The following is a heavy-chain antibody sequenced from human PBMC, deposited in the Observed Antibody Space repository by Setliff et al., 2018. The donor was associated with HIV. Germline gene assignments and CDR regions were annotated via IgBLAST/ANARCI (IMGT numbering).Heavy chain of an antibody. D-gene: IGHD3-10*01. V-gene: IGHV3-7*01. CDR2: IKQDGSEK. Sequence: PGGSLRLSCAASGFTFSSYMMNWVRQAPGKGLEWVASIKQDGSEKYYVDSLKGRFAISRDNAKNSLYLQMNSLRAEDTALYYCAREQNHYNLYNGSPVYGMDVWGQGTTVTVSS. CDR3: AREQNHYNLYNGSPVYGMDV. J-gene: IGHJ6*02. CDR1: GFTFSSYM.